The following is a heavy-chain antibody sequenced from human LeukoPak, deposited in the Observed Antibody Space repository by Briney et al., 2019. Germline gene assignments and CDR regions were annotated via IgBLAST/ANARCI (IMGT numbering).Heavy chain of an antibody. V-gene: IGHV4-34*01. CDR2: INHSGST. J-gene: IGHJ6*02. Sequence: PSETLSLTCAVYGGSFSGYYWSWIRQPPGKGLEWIGEINHSGSTNSNPSLTSQVTISVATSKNQFSLKLSSVTAADTAVHYCAISAVYGGYEYYDYDGMDVWGQGTTVTVSS. CDR3: AISAVYGGYEYYDYDGMDV. D-gene: IGHD4-17*01. CDR1: GGSFSGYY.